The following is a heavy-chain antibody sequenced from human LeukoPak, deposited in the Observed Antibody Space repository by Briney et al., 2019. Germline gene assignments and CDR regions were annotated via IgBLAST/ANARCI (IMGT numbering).Heavy chain of an antibody. D-gene: IGHD2-8*02. CDR1: GFTFSSYA. V-gene: IGHV3-30-3*01. CDR2: ISYDGSNK. Sequence: GGPLRLSCAASGFTFSSYAMHWVRQAPGKGLEWVAVISYDGSNKYYADSVKGRFTISRDNSKNTLYLQMNSLRAEDTAVYYCASARGVKDAFDIWGQGTMVTVSS. CDR3: ASARGVKDAFDI. J-gene: IGHJ3*02.